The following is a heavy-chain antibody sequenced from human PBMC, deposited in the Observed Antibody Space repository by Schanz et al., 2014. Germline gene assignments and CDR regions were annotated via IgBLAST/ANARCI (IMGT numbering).Heavy chain of an antibody. Sequence: QVQMVESGGGVVQPGRSLRLSCAASGFAFSVYGMHWVRQAPGKGPEWVAVISYDGSNKYYADSVKGRFTISRDNSKNTLYLQMNSLRAEDTAVYYCAKGLYYDNTGGGFDYWGQGTLVTVSS. CDR3: AKGLYYDNTGGGFDY. CDR1: GFAFSVYG. CDR2: ISYDGSNK. J-gene: IGHJ4*02. D-gene: IGHD3-16*01. V-gene: IGHV3-30*19.